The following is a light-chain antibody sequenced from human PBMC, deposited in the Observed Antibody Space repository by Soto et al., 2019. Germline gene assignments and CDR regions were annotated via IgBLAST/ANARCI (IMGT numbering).Light chain of an antibody. CDR3: QQYNTWPPFT. Sequence: EIVMTQSPSSLSVSPGERATLSCRASQSVTANLAWYQQKPGQAPRLLIYNGVTRATGIPARFTGSGSGREYTLTISSLQSEYVAMYYCQQYNTWPPFTFGPGTKVELK. J-gene: IGKJ3*01. CDR2: NGV. V-gene: IGKV3-15*01. CDR1: QSVTAN.